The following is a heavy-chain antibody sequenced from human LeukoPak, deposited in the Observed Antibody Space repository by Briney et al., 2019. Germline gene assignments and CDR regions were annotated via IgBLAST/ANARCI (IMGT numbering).Heavy chain of an antibody. J-gene: IGHJ4*02. CDR3: ARAYYYGSGSYGLDY. Sequence: PSETLSLTCTVSGDSISNYYWSWIRQSPGKGLEWIAYMDYSGSTNYNPSLNSRVTISVDASKNQFSLKLTSVTAADTAVYYCARAYYYGSGSYGLDYWGQGTLVTVSS. CDR2: MDYSGST. CDR1: GDSISNYY. D-gene: IGHD3-10*01. V-gene: IGHV4-59*01.